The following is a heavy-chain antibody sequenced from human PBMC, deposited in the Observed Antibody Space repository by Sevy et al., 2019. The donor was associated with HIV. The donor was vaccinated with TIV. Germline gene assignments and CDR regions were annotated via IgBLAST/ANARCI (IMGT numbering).Heavy chain of an antibody. V-gene: IGHV3-15*07. Sequence: GGSLRLSCAASGFTLSNAWMNWVRQAPGKGLEWVGRMKSKTDGGTTDCGAPVKGRFIISRDDSKNTLHLQMNSLKPEDTAVYYCSRRLVVYTSGRFSPNYYYGMDVWGQGTTVTVSS. J-gene: IGHJ6*02. CDR1: GFTLSNAW. D-gene: IGHD6-19*01. CDR3: SRRLVVYTSGRFSPNYYYGMDV. CDR2: MKSKTDGGTT.